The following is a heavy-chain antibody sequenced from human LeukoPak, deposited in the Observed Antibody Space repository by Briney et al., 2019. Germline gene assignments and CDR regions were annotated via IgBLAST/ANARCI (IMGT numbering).Heavy chain of an antibody. CDR2: INPNSGGT. D-gene: IGHD3-10*01. CDR3: ARRARSSGSPTSNDY. CDR1: GYTFTGYY. V-gene: IGHV1-2*06. Sequence: ASVKVSCKASGYTFTGYYMHWVRQATGQGLEWMGRINPNSGGTNYAQKFQGRVTMTRDTSISTAYMELSRLRSDDTAVYYCARRARSSGSPTSNDYWGQGTLVTVSS. J-gene: IGHJ4*02.